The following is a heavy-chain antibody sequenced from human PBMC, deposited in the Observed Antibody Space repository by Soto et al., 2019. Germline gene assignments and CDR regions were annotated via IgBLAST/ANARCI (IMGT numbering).Heavy chain of an antibody. D-gene: IGHD2-2*01. J-gene: IGHJ3*02. Sequence: PSETLSLTCTVSGGSISSSSYYWGWIRQPPGKGLEWIGSIYYSGSTYYNPSLKSRVTISVDTSKNQFSLKLSSVTAADTAVYYCARGLPAAMIGAFDIWGQGTMVTVSS. V-gene: IGHV4-39*01. CDR2: IYYSGST. CDR3: ARGLPAAMIGAFDI. CDR1: GGSISSSSYY.